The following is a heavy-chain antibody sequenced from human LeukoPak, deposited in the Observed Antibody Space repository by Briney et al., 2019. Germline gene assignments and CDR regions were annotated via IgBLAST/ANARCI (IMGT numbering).Heavy chain of an antibody. CDR3: ARPKFVVVTAPDAFDI. V-gene: IGHV3-48*01. D-gene: IGHD2-21*02. J-gene: IGHJ3*02. CDR2: ISSSSSTI. CDR1: GFTFSSYS. Sequence: GGSLRLSCAASGFTFSSYSMNWVCQAPGKGLEWVSYISSSSSTIYYADSVKGRFTISRDNSKNTLYLQMNSLRAEDTAVYYCARPKFVVVTAPDAFDIWGQGTMVTVSS.